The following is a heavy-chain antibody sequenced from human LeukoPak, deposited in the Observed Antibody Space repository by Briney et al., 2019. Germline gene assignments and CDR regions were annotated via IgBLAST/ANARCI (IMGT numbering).Heavy chain of an antibody. CDR3: ARGLSTTINWFDP. CDR1: GGTFSSCA. CDR2: IIPIFGTA. J-gene: IGHJ5*02. V-gene: IGHV1-69*13. Sequence: GASVKVSCKASGGTFSSCAISWVRQAPGQGLEWMGGIIPIFGTANYAQKFQGRVTITADESTSTAYMELSSLRSEDTAVYYCARGLSTTINWFDPWGQGTLVTVSS. D-gene: IGHD2-2*01.